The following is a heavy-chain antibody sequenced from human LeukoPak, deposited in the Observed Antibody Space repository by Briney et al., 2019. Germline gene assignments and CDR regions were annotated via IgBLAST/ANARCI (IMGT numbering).Heavy chain of an antibody. CDR3: ASLKKVEMATTTRKYYYYYYMDV. J-gene: IGHJ6*03. Sequence: GESLKISCKGSGYSFTSYWIGWVRQMPGKGLEWMGIIYPGDSDTRYSPSLQGQVTISADKSISTAYLQWSSLKASDTAMYYCASLKKVEMATTTRKYYYYYYMDVWGKGTTVTVSS. CDR2: IYPGDSDT. CDR1: GYSFTSYW. D-gene: IGHD5-24*01. V-gene: IGHV5-51*01.